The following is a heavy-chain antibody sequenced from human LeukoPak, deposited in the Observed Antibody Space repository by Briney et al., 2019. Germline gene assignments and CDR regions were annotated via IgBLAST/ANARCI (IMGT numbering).Heavy chain of an antibody. V-gene: IGHV3-30*18. J-gene: IGHJ4*02. D-gene: IGHD3-10*01. Sequence: GGSLRLSCAASGFTFSSYGMHWVRQAPGKGLEWVAVISYDGSNKYYADSVKGRFTISRDNSKNTLYLQMNSLRAEDTAVYYCAKDDYYGSGSPQYWGQGTLVTVSS. CDR1: GFTFSSYG. CDR3: AKDDYYGSGSPQY. CDR2: ISYDGSNK.